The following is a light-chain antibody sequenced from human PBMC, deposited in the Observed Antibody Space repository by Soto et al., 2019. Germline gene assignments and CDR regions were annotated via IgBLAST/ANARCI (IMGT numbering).Light chain of an antibody. J-gene: IGKJ2*01. V-gene: IGKV3-20*01. Sequence: IVLTQSPGTLSLSPGVRATLSCRASQTVNSNYLAWYQHKPGQAPRLLIYGASNRATDIPDRFSGSGSGTDFTLTISRLEPEDFAVYYCQQYDTSTYTFGQGTNLEIK. CDR2: GAS. CDR3: QQYDTSTYT. CDR1: QTVNSNY.